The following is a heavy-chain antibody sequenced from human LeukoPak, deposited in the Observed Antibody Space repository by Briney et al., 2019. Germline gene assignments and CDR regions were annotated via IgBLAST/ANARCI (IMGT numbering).Heavy chain of an antibody. CDR2: ISGSGGVT. J-gene: IGHJ4*02. CDR3: AKLRTTVLSPADF. CDR1: GFMFSASA. V-gene: IGHV3-23*01. Sequence: PGGSLRLSCAASGFMFSASAMTWVRQAPGKGPDWVSDISGSGGVTYYADSVKGRFTISRDNSKSALYLQMNSLKAEDTALYFCAKLRTTVLSPADFWGQGALVTVSS. D-gene: IGHD4-23*01.